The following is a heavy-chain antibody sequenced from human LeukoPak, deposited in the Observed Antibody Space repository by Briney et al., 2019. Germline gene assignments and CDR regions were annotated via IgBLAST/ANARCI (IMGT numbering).Heavy chain of an antibody. D-gene: IGHD1-26*01. CDR3: ARDRSGSYYSVYDY. V-gene: IGHV4-59*12. CDR1: GGSISGYY. J-gene: IGHJ4*02. Sequence: SETLSLTCTVSGGSISGYYWSWIRQPPGKGLEWIGYIYYSGSTNYNPSLKSRVTISVDTSKNQFSLKLSSVTAADTAVYYCARDRSGSYYSVYDYWGQGTLVTVSS. CDR2: IYYSGST.